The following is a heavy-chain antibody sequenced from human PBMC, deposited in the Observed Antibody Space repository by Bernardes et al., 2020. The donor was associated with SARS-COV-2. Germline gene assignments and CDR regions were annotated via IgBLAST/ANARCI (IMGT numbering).Heavy chain of an antibody. Sequence: SLRLSCAASGFTFSSYGMHWVRQAPGKGLEWVAVIWYDGSNKYYADSVKGRFTISRDNSKNTLYLQMNSLRAEDTAVYYCARDYGYYYGMDVWGQGTTVTVSS. CDR1: GFTFSSYG. D-gene: IGHD3-16*01. CDR2: IWYDGSNK. CDR3: ARDYGYYYGMDV. J-gene: IGHJ6*02. V-gene: IGHV3-33*01.